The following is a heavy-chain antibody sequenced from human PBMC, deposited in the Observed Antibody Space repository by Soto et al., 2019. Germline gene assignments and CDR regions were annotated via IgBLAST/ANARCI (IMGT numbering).Heavy chain of an antibody. CDR1: GGPISSGGYY. CDR2: IYYSGST. Sequence: PSETLSLTCTVSGGPISSGGYYWSWIRQHPGKGLEWIGYIYYSGSTYYNPSLKSRVTISVDTSKNQFSLKLSSVTAADTAVYYCAGQQRGKVAGNDDAFDIWGQGTMVTVSS. V-gene: IGHV4-31*03. CDR3: AGQQRGKVAGNDDAFDI. J-gene: IGHJ3*02. D-gene: IGHD6-19*01.